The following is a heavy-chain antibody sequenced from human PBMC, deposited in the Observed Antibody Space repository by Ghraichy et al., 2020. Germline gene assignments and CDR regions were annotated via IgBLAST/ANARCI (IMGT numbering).Heavy chain of an antibody. CDR3: ARAIVVVHPGAHMDV. Sequence: ASVKVSCKASGYTFTSYDINWVRQATGQGLEWMGWMNPNSGNTGYAQKFQGRVTMTRNTSISTAYMELSSLRSEDTAVYYCARAIVVVHPGAHMDVWGKGTTVTVSS. D-gene: IGHD2-2*01. CDR2: MNPNSGNT. CDR1: GYTFTSYD. J-gene: IGHJ6*03. V-gene: IGHV1-8*01.